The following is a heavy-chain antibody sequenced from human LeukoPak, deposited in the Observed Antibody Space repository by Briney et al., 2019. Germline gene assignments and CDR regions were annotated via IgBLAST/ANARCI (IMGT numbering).Heavy chain of an antibody. CDR1: GFTFSSYG. J-gene: IGHJ3*02. CDR2: IRYDGSNK. V-gene: IGHV3-30*02. D-gene: IGHD4-11*01. Sequence: PGGSLRLSCAASGFTFSSYGMHWVRQAPGKGLEWVAFIRYDGSNKYYADSVKGRFTISRDNSKNTLYLQMNSLRAEDTAVYYCARLEDYLAAFDIWGQGTMVTVSS. CDR3: ARLEDYLAAFDI.